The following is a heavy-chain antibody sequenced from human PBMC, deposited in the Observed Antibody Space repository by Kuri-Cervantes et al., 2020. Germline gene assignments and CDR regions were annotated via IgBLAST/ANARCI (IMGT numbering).Heavy chain of an antibody. D-gene: IGHD5-12*01. V-gene: IGHV1-18*01. CDR2: ISAYNGNT. CDR1: GYTFTSYG. Sequence: ASVKVSCKASGYTFTSYGISWVRQAPGQGLEWMGWISAYNGNTNYAQKLQGRVTITRDTSASTAYMELSSLRSEDTAVYYCARAPPYSGYDWGTLKYWGQGTLVTVSS. J-gene: IGHJ4*02. CDR3: ARAPPYSGYDWGTLKY.